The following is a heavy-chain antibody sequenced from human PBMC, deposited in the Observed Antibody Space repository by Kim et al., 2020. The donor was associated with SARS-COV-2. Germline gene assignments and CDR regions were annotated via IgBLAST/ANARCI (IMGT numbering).Heavy chain of an antibody. CDR1: GFTFDTSP. Sequence: GGSLRLSCAASGFTFDTSPMGWVRQAPGKGLEWVSRISWDGTSTYYADSVKGRVTMSSDKSKNTVYLHMNSLRVEDTAVYYCAKGVTNSGFDYWGQGTQVTVSS. CDR3: AKGVTNSGFDY. CDR2: ISWDGTST. D-gene: IGHD4-17*01. J-gene: IGHJ4*02. V-gene: IGHV3-23*01.